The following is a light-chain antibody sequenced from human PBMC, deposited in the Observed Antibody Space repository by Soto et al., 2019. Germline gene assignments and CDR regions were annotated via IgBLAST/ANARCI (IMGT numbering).Light chain of an antibody. J-gene: IGKJ4*01. CDR1: QSISSSY. CDR3: QQYGDSLLT. V-gene: IGKV3-20*01. CDR2: HAS. Sequence: ENVLTQSPGTLSLSPGERATLSCRASQSISSSYLAWYQQKPSQPPRLLIYHASNRATGIPDRFSGSGSGTDFTLTISRLEPEDFAVYYCQQYGDSLLTFGGGTKVEIK.